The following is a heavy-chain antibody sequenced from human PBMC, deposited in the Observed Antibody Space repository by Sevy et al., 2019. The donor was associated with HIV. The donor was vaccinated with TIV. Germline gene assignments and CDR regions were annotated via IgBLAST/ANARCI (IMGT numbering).Heavy chain of an antibody. CDR2: ISSSGALV. CDR3: ARAGDDYCTESDCNKNWFDP. D-gene: IGHD2-8*02. CDR1: GFTFSDYY. V-gene: IGHV3-11*01. J-gene: IGHJ5*02. Sequence: GGSLRLSCAASGFTFSDYYMGWFRQAPGKGLEWVSYISSSGALVFYADSVEGRFTISRDNAKNSLFLQMNSLRADDTAIYYCARAGDDYCTESDCNKNWFDPWGQGTLVTVSS.